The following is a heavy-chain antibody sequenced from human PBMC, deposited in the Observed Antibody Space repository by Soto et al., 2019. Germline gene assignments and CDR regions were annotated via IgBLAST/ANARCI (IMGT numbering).Heavy chain of an antibody. V-gene: IGHV3-30*03. CDR2: LSYDGSNE. Sequence: GGSLRLSCVASGFTFSFYSMHWGHQAPGKGLEWVAALSYDGSNEYYVDSGKGRFTISRDDSKSTLYLQMNNLRPEDTAIYYCASPLPADIDFYGMDVWGQGTTVTVSS. CDR1: GFTFSFYS. D-gene: IGHD2-2*01. J-gene: IGHJ6*02. CDR3: ASPLPADIDFYGMDV.